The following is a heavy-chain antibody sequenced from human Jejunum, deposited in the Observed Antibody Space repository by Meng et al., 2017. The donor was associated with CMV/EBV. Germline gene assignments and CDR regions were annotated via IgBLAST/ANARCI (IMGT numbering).Heavy chain of an antibody. D-gene: IGHD5-24*01. CDR3: VRDKDGYSY. CDR2: IATRDDTI. J-gene: IGHJ4*02. CDR1: GFSLSDYH. Sequence: RLSCVASGFSLSDYHMNWVRQTPGKGLEWLSYIATRDDTIYYADSVKGRFTISRDDAKNSLYLQMNSLRSEDTAIYYCVRDKDGYSYWGQGTLVTVSS. V-gene: IGHV3-11*04.